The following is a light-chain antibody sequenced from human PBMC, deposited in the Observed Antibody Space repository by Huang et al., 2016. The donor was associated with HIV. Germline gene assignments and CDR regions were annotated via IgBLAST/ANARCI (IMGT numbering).Light chain of an antibody. CDR1: QGISNS. CDR2: AAS. Sequence: DIQLTQSPSSLSASVGDRVTIPCRASQGISNSLAWYQQKPGKVPKLLIYAASPLQSGVPSRFSGSGSGTDFTLTISSLQPEDVATYYCQKCNSAPFTFGPGTKVDIK. J-gene: IGKJ3*01. V-gene: IGKV1-27*01. CDR3: QKCNSAPFT.